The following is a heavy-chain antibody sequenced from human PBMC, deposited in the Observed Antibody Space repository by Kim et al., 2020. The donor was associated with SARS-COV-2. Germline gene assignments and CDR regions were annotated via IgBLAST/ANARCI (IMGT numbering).Heavy chain of an antibody. CDR2: INTNTVNP. CDR1: GYTFTSYA. V-gene: IGHV7-4-1*02. CDR3: ARSAVDVRGLSTAMVTWTRVRRLEQHDY. J-gene: IGHJ4*01. D-gene: IGHD5-18*01. Sequence: ASVKVSCKASGYTFTSYAMNWVRQAPGQGLEWMGWINTNTVNPTYAQGFTGRFVFSLDTSVSTAYLQISSLKAEDTAVYYYARSAVDVRGLSTAMVTWTRVRRLEQHDYGGQGALVTVSS.